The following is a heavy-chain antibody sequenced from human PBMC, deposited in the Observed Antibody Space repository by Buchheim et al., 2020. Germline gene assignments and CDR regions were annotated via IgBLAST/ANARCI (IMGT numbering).Heavy chain of an antibody. V-gene: IGHV4-34*01. J-gene: IGHJ5*02. CDR1: GGSFSGYY. Sequence: QVQLQQWGAGLLKPSETLSLTCAVYGGSFSGYYWSWIRQPPGKGLEWIGEINHSGSTNYNPSLKSRVTISVDTSKNKFSLKLSSVTAADTAVYYCARKGRSGSFRNWFDPWGQGTL. CDR2: INHSGST. D-gene: IGHD1-26*01. CDR3: ARKGRSGSFRNWFDP.